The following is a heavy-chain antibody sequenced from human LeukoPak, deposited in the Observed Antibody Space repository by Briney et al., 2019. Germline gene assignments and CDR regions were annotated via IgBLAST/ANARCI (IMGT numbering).Heavy chain of an antibody. Sequence: GGSLRLSCAASGLTFSSYEMNWVRQAPGKGLEWVSYISSSGSTIYYADSVKGRFTISRDNAKNSLYLQMNSLRAEDTAVYYCARDGDFWSGYRSIDYWGQGTLVTVSS. CDR1: GLTFSSYE. V-gene: IGHV3-48*03. CDR2: ISSSGSTI. CDR3: ARDGDFWSGYRSIDY. D-gene: IGHD3-3*01. J-gene: IGHJ4*02.